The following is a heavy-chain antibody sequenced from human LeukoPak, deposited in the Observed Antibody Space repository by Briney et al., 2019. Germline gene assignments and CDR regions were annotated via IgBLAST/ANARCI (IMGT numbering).Heavy chain of an antibody. CDR3: ARIKPGYSSGWYSYYFDY. CDR1: GGSISSSNW. CDR2: IYHSGST. D-gene: IGHD6-19*01. J-gene: IGHJ4*02. Sequence: PSETLSLTCAVSGGSISSSNWWSWVRQPPGEGLEWIGEIYHSGSTNYNPSLKSRVTISVDKSKNQFSLKLSSVTAADTAVYYCARIKPGYSSGWYSYYFDYWGQGTLVTVSS. V-gene: IGHV4-4*02.